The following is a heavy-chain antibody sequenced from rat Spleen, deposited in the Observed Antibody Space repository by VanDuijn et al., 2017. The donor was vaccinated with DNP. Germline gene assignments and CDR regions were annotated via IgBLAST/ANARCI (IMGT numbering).Heavy chain of an antibody. D-gene: IGHD1-4*01. CDR1: GFTFSGYW. J-gene: IGHJ3*01. CDR2: INTDGDST. V-gene: IGHV5-58*01. CDR3: ATSPGPNWFAY. Sequence: EVQLVETGGGLVQPGRSLKLSCVASGFTFSGYWMYWIRQAPGKGLEWVASINTDGDSTYYLESVKGRFTISRDNAKSSLYLQMNSLKSEDTATYYCATSPGPNWFAYWGQGTLVTVSS.